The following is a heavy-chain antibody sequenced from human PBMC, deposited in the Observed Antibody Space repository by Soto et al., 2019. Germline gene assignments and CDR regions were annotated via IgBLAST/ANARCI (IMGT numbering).Heavy chain of an antibody. J-gene: IGHJ2*01. CDR2: ICSGGST. CDR1: GLTVSSNY. Sequence: PGGSLRLSCAASGLTVSSNYMSWVRQAPGKGLEWGSVICSGGSTYYADSVTGRFTISRDNSKNTLYLQMNSLRAEDTAVYYCPTGYTSTWGNSYFDLWGRVTLVTVSS. V-gene: IGHV3-53*01. D-gene: IGHD6-13*01. CDR3: PTGYTSTWGNSYFDL.